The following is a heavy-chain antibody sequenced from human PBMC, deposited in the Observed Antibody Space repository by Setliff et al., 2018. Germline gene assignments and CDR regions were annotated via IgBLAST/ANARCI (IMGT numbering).Heavy chain of an antibody. D-gene: IGHD6-6*01. CDR2: INPNSGGT. J-gene: IGHJ6*03. Sequence: ASVKVSCKASGYTFTDYYIHWVRQAPGQGLEWMGWINPNSGGTNPAQRFQGRVTMTRDTSITTAYMELSSLRSDDTAVYYCAREGVDSRSSTDYRYYMDVWGKGTTVTVSS. CDR1: GYTFTDYY. CDR3: AREGVDSRSSTDYRYYMDV. V-gene: IGHV1-2*02.